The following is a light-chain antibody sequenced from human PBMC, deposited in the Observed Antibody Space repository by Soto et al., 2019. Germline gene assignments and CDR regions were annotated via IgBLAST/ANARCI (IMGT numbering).Light chain of an antibody. CDR1: SSNIGAGYD. J-gene: IGLJ1*01. V-gene: IGLV1-40*01. CDR3: QSYDSSLIAYV. Sequence: QSVLTQPPSVSGAPGQRVTISCTGSSSNIGAGYDVHWYQQLPGTAPKLLIYGNINRPSGVPDRFSGSKSGTSASLAITGVQAEYEADYYCQSYDSSLIAYVFGTGTKVTV. CDR2: GNI.